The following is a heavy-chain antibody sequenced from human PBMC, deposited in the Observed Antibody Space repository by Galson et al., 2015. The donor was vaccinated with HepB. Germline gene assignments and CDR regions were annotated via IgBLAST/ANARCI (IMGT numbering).Heavy chain of an antibody. CDR3: AKDRRDPLVRGALDYYGLDV. Sequence: SLRLSCATSGFTFSAYGMHWVRQAQGKGLEWVAFIRNDGNTKYYGDSVKGRFTISRDNSKNTLYLQVSSLRPVDTAVYYCAKDRRDPLVRGALDYYGLDVWGRGTTVTVSS. CDR1: GFTFSAYG. CDR2: IRNDGNTK. V-gene: IGHV3-30*02. J-gene: IGHJ6*02. D-gene: IGHD3-10*01.